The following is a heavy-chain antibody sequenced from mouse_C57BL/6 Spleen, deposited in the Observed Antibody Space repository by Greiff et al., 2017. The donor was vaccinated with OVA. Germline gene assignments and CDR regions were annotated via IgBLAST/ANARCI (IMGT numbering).Heavy chain of an antibody. V-gene: IGHV14-2*01. Sequence: EVQLVESGAELVKPGASVKLSCTASGFNIKDYYMHWVKQRTEQGLEWIGRIDPEDGETKYAPNFQGKATITADTASNTAYLQLSSLTSEDTAVYYCASSDGTGYFDVWGTGTTVTVSS. CDR2: IDPEDGET. CDR1: GFNIKDYY. J-gene: IGHJ1*03. CDR3: ASSDGTGYFDV. D-gene: IGHD2-3*01.